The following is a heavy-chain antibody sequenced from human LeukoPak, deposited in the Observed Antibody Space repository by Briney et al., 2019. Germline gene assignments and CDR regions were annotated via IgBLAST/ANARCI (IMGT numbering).Heavy chain of an antibody. D-gene: IGHD3-9*01. J-gene: IGHJ4*02. CDR2: IHYSGRT. CDR3: AGDILTLPY. Sequence: SSETLSLTCTVSGGSISSGGYYWSWIRQHPGKGLEWIGYIHYSGRTYYSPSLKSRVTISVDTSKNQFSLKLSSVTAADTAVYYCAGDILTLPYWGQGTLVTVSS. V-gene: IGHV4-31*08. CDR1: GGSISSGGYY.